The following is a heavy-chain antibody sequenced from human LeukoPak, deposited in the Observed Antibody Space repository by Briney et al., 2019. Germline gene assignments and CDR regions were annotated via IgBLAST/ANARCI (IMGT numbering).Heavy chain of an antibody. V-gene: IGHV3-21*01. CDR2: ISSTDAGT. CDR3: ARNRRDPVVGNDAFDI. D-gene: IGHD1-26*01. J-gene: IGHJ3*02. Sequence: GGSLRLSCAASGFSLSSYAMSWVRQAPGKGLEWVSAISSTDAGTYHADSVKGRFTISRDNAKSSLFLEMNSLRAEDTAVYHCARNRRDPVVGNDAFDIWGQGTMVTVSS. CDR1: GFSLSSYA.